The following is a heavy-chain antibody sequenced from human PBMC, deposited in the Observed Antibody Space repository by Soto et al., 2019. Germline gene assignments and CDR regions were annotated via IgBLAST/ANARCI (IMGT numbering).Heavy chain of an antibody. CDR3: ARDRVTTYWASYYGMDV. Sequence: GGSLRLSCAASGFTFSSYAMHWVRQAPGKGLEWVAVISYDGSNKYYADSVKGRFTISRDNSKNTLYLQMNSPRAEDTAVYYCARDRVTTYWASYYGMDVWGQGTTVTVSS. D-gene: IGHD4-17*01. V-gene: IGHV3-30-3*01. CDR1: GFTFSSYA. CDR2: ISYDGSNK. J-gene: IGHJ6*02.